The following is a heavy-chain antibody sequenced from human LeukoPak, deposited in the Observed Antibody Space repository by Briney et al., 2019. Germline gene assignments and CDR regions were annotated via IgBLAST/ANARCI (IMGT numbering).Heavy chain of an antibody. CDR2: IYYRGGT. D-gene: IGHD3-22*01. CDR3: ASYDSSGYPIFDY. J-gene: IGHJ4*02. Sequence: SETLSLTCTVSGGSNNNSSYYWGWIRQPPGKGLEWIGNIYYRGGTYYIPSLKSRVTISVDTSKNQFSLKLSSVTAADTAVYYCASYDSSGYPIFDYWGQGTPVTVSS. CDR1: GGSNNNSSYY. V-gene: IGHV4-39*01.